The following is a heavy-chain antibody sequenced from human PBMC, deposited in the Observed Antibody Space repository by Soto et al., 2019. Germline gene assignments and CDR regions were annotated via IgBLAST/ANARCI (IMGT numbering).Heavy chain of an antibody. D-gene: IGHD1-26*01. CDR1: GGSFSDYY. CDR3: ARGRVGATNWNWFDP. CDR2: INHSGST. Sequence: QVQLQQWGAGLLKPSETLSLTCAVYGGSFSDYYWKWIRQPPGKGLEWIGEINHSGSTNYNPSLKSRVTISVDTSKNHFSLNLSSVTAADTAVYSCARGRVGATNWNWFDPWGQGTLVTVSS. J-gene: IGHJ5*02. V-gene: IGHV4-34*01.